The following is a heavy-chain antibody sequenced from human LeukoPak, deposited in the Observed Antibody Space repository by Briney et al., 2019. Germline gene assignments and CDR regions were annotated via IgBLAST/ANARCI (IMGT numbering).Heavy chain of an antibody. D-gene: IGHD2-2*01. CDR2: SSGYKSNA. CDR3: ARVGRGCSSIRCYWEDWFDP. Sequence: GASVKVSCKASGYSFTNYGSTWIREAPGQGPEWLGWSSGYKSNAHYAQNVQGRVSLTTDTSTNTAYMDLRGLTSDDTAMYYCARVGRGCSSIRCYWEDWFDPWGQGTLVIVSS. CDR1: GYSFTNYG. V-gene: IGHV1-18*01. J-gene: IGHJ5*02.